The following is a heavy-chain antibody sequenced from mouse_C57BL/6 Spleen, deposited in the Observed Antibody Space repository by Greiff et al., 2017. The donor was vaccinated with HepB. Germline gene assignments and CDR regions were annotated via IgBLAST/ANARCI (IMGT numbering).Heavy chain of an antibody. J-gene: IGHJ2*01. CDR1: GFTFSDYY. V-gene: IGHV5-16*01. CDR2: INYDGSST. CDR3: ARGYDGYYDYFDY. Sequence: EVQLVESEGGLVQPGSSMKLSCTASGFTFSDYYMAWVRQVPEKGLEWVANINYDGSSTYYLDSLKSRFIISRDNAKNILYLQLSSLKSEDTATYYCARGYDGYYDYFDYWGQGTTLTVSS. D-gene: IGHD2-3*01.